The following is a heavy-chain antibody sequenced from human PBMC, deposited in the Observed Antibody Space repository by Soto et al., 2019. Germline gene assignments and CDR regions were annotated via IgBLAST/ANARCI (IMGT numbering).Heavy chain of an antibody. CDR3: AREPLAHSYFDF. CDR1: GGSVSDHY. V-gene: IGHV4-4*07. J-gene: IGHJ4*02. Sequence: SETLSLTCTVSGGSVSDHYWSWIRQPAGKGLEWLVRLYNAERTNYNPSLKSRVTMSMDTSKNQFSLKLTSVTAADTAVYFCAREPLAHSYFDFWGQGTPVTVS. CDR2: LYNAERT.